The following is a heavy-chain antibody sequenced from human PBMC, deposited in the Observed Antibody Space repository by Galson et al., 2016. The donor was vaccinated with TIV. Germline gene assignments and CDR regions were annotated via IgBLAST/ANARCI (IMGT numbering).Heavy chain of an antibody. J-gene: IGHJ4*02. Sequence: SVKVSCKASGGTFSSFAFSWVRQVPGQGLEWMGRIIGMFGTTTYAPRFKGRVIITAEEITSTTYMELSSLTPEDTAVYYCARAPGYHDSSGYYTSWGQGTLVTVSS. CDR2: IIGMFGTT. V-gene: IGHV1-69*13. CDR3: ARAPGYHDSSGYYTS. CDR1: GGTFSSFA. D-gene: IGHD3-22*01.